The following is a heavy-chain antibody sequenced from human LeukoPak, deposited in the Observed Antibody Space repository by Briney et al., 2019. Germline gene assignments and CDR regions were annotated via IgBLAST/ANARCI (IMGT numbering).Heavy chain of an antibody. V-gene: IGHV4-34*01. D-gene: IGHD2-15*01. CDR2: INHSGST. J-gene: IGHJ6*02. CDR3: ARLFRCSGGSRYYYGMDV. Sequence: SETLSLTCAVYGGSFSGYYWSWIRQPPGKGLEWIGEINHSGSTDYNPSLKSRVTISVDTSKNQFSLKLSSVTAADTAVYYCARLFRCSGGSRYYYGMDVWGQGTTVTVSS. CDR1: GGSFSGYY.